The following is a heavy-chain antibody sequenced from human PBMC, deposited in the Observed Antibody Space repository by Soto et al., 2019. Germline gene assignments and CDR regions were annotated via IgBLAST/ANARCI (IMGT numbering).Heavy chain of an antibody. CDR3: ARGYCSGGSCPSQTYYYYGMDV. CDR2: MNPNSGNT. Sequence: ASVKVSCKVSGYTFTSYDINWVRQATGQGLEWMGWMNPNSGNTGYAQKFQGRVTMTRNTSISTAYMELSSLRSEDTAVYYCARGYCSGGSCPSQTYYYYGMDVWGQGTTVTVSS. J-gene: IGHJ6*02. V-gene: IGHV1-8*01. D-gene: IGHD2-15*01. CDR1: GYTFTSYD.